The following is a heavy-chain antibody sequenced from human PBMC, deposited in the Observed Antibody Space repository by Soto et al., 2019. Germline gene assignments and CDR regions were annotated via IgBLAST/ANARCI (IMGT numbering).Heavy chain of an antibody. J-gene: IGHJ3*02. CDR2: IIPIFGTA. Sequence: SVKVSCKASGCTFSSYSISWVRQAPGQGLEWMGGIIPIFGTANYAQKFQGRVTITADESTSTAYMELSSLRSEDTAVYYCARDWGKRGYSYGYDAFDIWGQGTMVTVS. CDR3: ARDWGKRGYSYGYDAFDI. D-gene: IGHD5-18*01. CDR1: GCTFSSYS. V-gene: IGHV1-69*13.